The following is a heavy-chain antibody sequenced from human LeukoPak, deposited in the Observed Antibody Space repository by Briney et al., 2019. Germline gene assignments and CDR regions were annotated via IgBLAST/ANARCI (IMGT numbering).Heavy chain of an antibody. CDR3: ARRNSANYDLDY. CDR2: IIAVNGNT. V-gene: IGHV1-18*01. J-gene: IGHJ4*02. Sequence: ASVKVSCKASGYTFTNYGITWVRQAPGQGLERMGWIIAVNGNTNYAQKLQGRVTMTTDTSTSTAYMELRSLRSGDTAIYYCARRNSANYDLDYWGQGTLVTVSS. CDR1: GYTFTNYG. D-gene: IGHD4/OR15-4a*01.